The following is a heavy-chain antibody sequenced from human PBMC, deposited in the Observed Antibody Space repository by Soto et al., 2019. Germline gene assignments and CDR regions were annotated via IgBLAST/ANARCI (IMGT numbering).Heavy chain of an antibody. CDR2: ISGDGGRT. J-gene: IGHJ4*02. CDR3: AQDRYVGWPTVSHY. D-gene: IGHD3-9*01. V-gene: IGHV3-23*01. CDR1: GFTFSNSA. Sequence: EVQLLESGGDLVQPGGSLRLSCAASGFTFSNSAMTWVRQAPGKGLEWVSAISGDGGRTHYADSVKGRFTISRDNSKNTVFLQMNSLSTEDTIVDYCAQDRYVGWPTVSHYWGEGTLVTVSS.